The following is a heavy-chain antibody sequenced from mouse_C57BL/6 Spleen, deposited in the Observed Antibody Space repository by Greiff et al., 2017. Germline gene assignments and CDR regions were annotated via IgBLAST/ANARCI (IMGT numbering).Heavy chain of an antibody. J-gene: IGHJ2*01. Sequence: EVKVEESGPGLVKPSQSLSLTCSDTGYSITSGYYWNWIRQFPGNKLEWMGYISYDGSNNYNPSLKNPTTITPDTSKNQFFLKLNSVTTKDTPTYYCARGISTVVALNYFDYWGQGTTLTVSS. CDR3: ARGISTVVALNYFDY. V-gene: IGHV3-6*01. CDR1: GYSITSGYY. CDR2: ISYDGSN. D-gene: IGHD1-1*01.